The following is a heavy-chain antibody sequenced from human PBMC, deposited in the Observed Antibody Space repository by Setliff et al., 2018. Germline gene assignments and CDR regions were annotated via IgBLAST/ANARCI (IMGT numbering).Heavy chain of an antibody. Sequence: GGSLRLSCAASGFTFNNYWMNWVRQAPGKGLEWVANIKQDGSERFYVDSVKGRFTISRDNAKNSLYLQMNSLRAEDTALYYCAREVWNIYDNDNSWSGYSDHWGQGTLVTVSS. D-gene: IGHD3-3*01. CDR1: GFTFNNYW. V-gene: IGHV3-7*03. CDR2: IKQDGSER. J-gene: IGHJ4*02. CDR3: AREVWNIYDNDNSWSGYSDH.